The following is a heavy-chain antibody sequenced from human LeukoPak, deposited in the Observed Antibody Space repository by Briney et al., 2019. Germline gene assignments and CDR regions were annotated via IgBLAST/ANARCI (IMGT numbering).Heavy chain of an antibody. CDR1: GYTFTSYY. J-gene: IGHJ4*02. CDR2: ISAFNGDT. Sequence: ASVKVSCKASGYTFTSYYMHWVRQAPGQGLEWMGWISAFNGDTNYAQKLQGRVTMTTETSTSTVYMELRSLRSNDTAVYYCASNTGSDSSGYAYWGQGTLVTVSS. D-gene: IGHD3-22*01. V-gene: IGHV1-18*04. CDR3: ASNTGSDSSGYAY.